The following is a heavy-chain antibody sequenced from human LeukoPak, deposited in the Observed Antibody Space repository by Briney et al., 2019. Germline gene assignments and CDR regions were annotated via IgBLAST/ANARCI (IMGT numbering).Heavy chain of an antibody. D-gene: IGHD3-22*01. CDR1: GFIFSSYG. J-gene: IGHJ4*02. Sequence: GGSLRLSCEASGFIFSSYGMHWVRQAPGKGQEWVARIWHDGSNDDYADSVKGRFTISRDNSKNTLYLQMNSLRAEDTAIYYCAKVTGDYYDTSGAFDYWGQGTLVTVSS. CDR2: IWHDGSND. CDR3: AKVTGDYYDTSGAFDY. V-gene: IGHV3-33*06.